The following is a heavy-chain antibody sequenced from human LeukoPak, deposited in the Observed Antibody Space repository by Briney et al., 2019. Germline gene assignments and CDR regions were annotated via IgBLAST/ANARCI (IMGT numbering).Heavy chain of an antibody. CDR1: GFTFGNYG. CDR3: AKTHLPGIAVTGPDY. Sequence: GGSLRLSCAASGFTFGNYGMSWVRQAPGRGLEWVSAISASDRRTYYADSVKGRFTISRDNSKNTLYLQMNSLRAEDTAIYYCAKTHLPGIAVTGPDYWGQGTLVTVSS. CDR2: ISASDRRT. V-gene: IGHV3-23*01. J-gene: IGHJ4*02. D-gene: IGHD6-19*01.